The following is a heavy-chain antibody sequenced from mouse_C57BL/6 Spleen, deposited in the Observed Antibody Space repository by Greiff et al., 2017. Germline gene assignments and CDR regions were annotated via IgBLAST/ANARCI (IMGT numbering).Heavy chain of an antibody. CDR3: ARKGVLGYFDY. CDR1: GYTFTSYW. J-gene: IGHJ2*01. V-gene: IGHV1-59*01. Sequence: QVHVKQPGAELVRPGTSVKLSCKASGYTFTSYWMHWVKQRPGQGLEWIGVIDPSDSYTNYNQKFKGKATLTVDTSSSTAYMQLSSLTSEDSAVYYCARKGVLGYFDYWGQGTTLTVSS. D-gene: IGHD4-1*01. CDR2: IDPSDSYT.